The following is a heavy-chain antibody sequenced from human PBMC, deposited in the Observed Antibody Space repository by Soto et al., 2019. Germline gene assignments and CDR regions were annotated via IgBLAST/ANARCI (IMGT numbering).Heavy chain of an antibody. Sequence: ASVKVSCKASGYTFTSYYMHWVRQAPGQGLEWMGIINPSGGSTSYAQKFQGRVTMTRDTSTSTVYMELSSLRSEDTAVYYCARRERVTGDYYYYYMDVWGKGTTVTVSS. CDR1: GYTFTSYY. CDR3: ARRERVTGDYYYYYMDV. V-gene: IGHV1-46*01. J-gene: IGHJ6*03. D-gene: IGHD1-1*01. CDR2: INPSGGST.